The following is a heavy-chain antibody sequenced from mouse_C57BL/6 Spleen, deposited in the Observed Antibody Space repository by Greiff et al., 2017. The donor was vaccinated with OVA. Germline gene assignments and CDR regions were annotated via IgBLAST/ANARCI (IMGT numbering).Heavy chain of an antibody. Sequence: VMLVESGPGLVAPSQSLSITCTVSGFSLTSYAISWVRQPPGKGLEWLGVIWTGGGSNYNSALKSRLSISKDNSKSQVFLKMNSLQTDDTARYNCARKRPLNWDGWYFDVWGTGTTVTVSS. CDR1: GFSLTSYA. CDR3: ARKRPLNWDGWYFDV. CDR2: IWTGGGS. D-gene: IGHD4-1*02. V-gene: IGHV2-9-1*01. J-gene: IGHJ1*03.